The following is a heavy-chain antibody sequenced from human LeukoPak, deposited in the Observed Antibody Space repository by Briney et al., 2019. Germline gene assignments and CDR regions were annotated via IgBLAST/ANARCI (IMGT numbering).Heavy chain of an antibody. CDR2: ISGTDGSR. J-gene: IGHJ4*02. Sequence: GGSLRLSCAASGFTFSSNDMSWVRQAPGKGLEWVSGISGTDGSRSYADSVKGRFTTSRDNSKNTLFLQMSSLRAEDTAVYYCAKKYSNSWPAFDYWGQGTLVTVSS. CDR3: AKKYSNSWPAFDY. V-gene: IGHV3-23*01. CDR1: GFTFSSND. D-gene: IGHD4-11*01.